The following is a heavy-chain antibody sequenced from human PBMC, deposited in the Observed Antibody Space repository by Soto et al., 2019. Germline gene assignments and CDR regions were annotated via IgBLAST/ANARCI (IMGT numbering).Heavy chain of an antibody. CDR1: GYTFTTFW. V-gene: IGHV5-10-1*01. D-gene: IGHD2-2*01. Sequence: PGESLKISCTGFGYTFTTFWISWVRQMPGRGLEWMGRIDPRDSYTNYSPSFQGHVTISGDKSISTAYLQWGSLKASDTAMYYCARLYCSSSTCDSWFDPWGQGTLVTVSS. CDR2: IDPRDSYT. J-gene: IGHJ5*02. CDR3: ARLYCSSSTCDSWFDP.